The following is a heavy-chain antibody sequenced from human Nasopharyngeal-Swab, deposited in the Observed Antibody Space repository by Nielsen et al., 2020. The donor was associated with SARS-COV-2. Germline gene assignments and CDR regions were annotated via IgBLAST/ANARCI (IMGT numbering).Heavy chain of an antibody. D-gene: IGHD2-15*01. CDR3: AKDMVAAPSGAFDI. CDR2: IKQDGSEK. J-gene: IGHJ3*02. Sequence: GESLKISCAASGFTFSSYWMSWVRQAPGKGLEWVANIKQDGSEKYYVDSVKGRFTISRDNAKNSLYLQMNSLRAEDTALYYCAKDMVAAPSGAFDIWGQGTMVTVSS. V-gene: IGHV3-7*03. CDR1: GFTFSSYW.